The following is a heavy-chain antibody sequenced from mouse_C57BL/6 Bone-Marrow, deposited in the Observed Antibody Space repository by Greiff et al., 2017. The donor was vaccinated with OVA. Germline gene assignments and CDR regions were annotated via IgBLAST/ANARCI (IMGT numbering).Heavy chain of an antibody. D-gene: IGHD2-4*01. V-gene: IGHV5-6*01. Sequence: EVQRVESGGDLVKPGGSLKLSCAASGFTFSSYGMSWVRQTPDKRLEWVATISSGGSYTYYPDSVKGRFTISRDNAKNTLYLQMSSLKSEDTAMYYCARGGYDYDGYWGQGTTLTVSS. CDR1: GFTFSSYG. CDR3: ARGGYDYDGY. J-gene: IGHJ2*01. CDR2: ISSGGSYT.